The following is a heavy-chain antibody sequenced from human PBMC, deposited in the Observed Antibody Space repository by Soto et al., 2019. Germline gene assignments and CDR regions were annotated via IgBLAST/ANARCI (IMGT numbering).Heavy chain of an antibody. CDR2: MNPNSGNT. CDR3: ARSSDYGDYAEADPRAFDI. J-gene: IGHJ3*02. D-gene: IGHD4-17*01. CDR1: GYTFTSYD. V-gene: IGHV1-8*01. Sequence: ASVKVSCKASGYTFTSYDINWVRQATGQGLEWMGWMNPNSGNTGYAQKFQGRVTMTRNTSISTAYMELSSLRSEDTAVYYCARSSDYGDYAEADPRAFDIWGQGTMVTVSS.